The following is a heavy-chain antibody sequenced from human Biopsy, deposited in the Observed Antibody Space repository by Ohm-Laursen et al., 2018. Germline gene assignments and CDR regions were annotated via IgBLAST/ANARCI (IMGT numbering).Heavy chain of an antibody. CDR2: FAPENGKT. D-gene: IGHD1-1*01. CDR1: GYTLTALS. V-gene: IGHV1-24*01. Sequence: SAKVSCKISGYTLTALSMHWVRQAPGRGLEWMGGFAPENGKTIYAQKFQGRITMTEDTSTDTAYMELSSLRSEDTAVYYCAADINVWNVNYWGQGTQVTVSS. J-gene: IGHJ4*02. CDR3: AADINVWNVNY.